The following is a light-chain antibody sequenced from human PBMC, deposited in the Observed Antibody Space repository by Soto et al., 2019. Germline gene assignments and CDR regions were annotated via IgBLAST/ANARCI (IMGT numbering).Light chain of an antibody. CDR3: QSLNSRLPGNV. CDR1: SSNIGAGYD. J-gene: IGLJ1*01. Sequence: QSVLTQPPSVSGAPGQRVTISCTGSSSNIGAGYDVHWYQQLPGTAPKLLIYGNSNRPSGVPDRFSGSKSGTSASLAITGLQAEDEDNYSYQSLNSRLPGNVFRTATTAPVL. CDR2: GNS. V-gene: IGLV1-40*01.